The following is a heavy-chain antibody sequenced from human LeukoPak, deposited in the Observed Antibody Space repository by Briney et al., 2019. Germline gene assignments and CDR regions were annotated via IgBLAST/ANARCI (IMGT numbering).Heavy chain of an antibody. CDR1: GGSISSYY. CDR2: IYYSGST. Sequence: PSETLSLTCTVSGGSISSYYWSWIRQPPGKGLEWIAYIYYSGSTDYNPSLKSRVTISLDTSKNQFSLKLSSVTAADTAVYYCARHDPIVGTPDAFDIWGQGTMVTVSS. J-gene: IGHJ3*02. CDR3: ARHDPIVGTPDAFDI. D-gene: IGHD1-26*01. V-gene: IGHV4-59*08.